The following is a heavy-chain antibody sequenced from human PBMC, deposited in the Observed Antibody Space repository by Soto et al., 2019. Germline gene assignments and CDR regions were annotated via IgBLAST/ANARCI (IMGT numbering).Heavy chain of an antibody. CDR1: GYSFTSYW. CDR3: ARHKEPPYYYDSSGYGMDV. V-gene: IGHV5-51*01. CDR2: IYPGDSDT. J-gene: IGHJ6*02. D-gene: IGHD3-22*01. Sequence: PGESLKISCNGSGYSFTSYWIGWVRQMPGKGLEWMGIIYPGDSDTRYSPSFQGQVTISADKSISTAYLQWSSLKASDTAMYYCARHKEPPYYYDSSGYGMDVWGQGTTVTVSS.